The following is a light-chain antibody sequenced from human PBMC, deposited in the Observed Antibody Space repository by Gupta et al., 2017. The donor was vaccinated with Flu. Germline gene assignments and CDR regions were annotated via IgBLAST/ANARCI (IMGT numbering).Light chain of an antibody. V-gene: IGKV4-1*01. J-gene: IGKJ4*01. CDR2: WAS. CDR3: QQYYSAPLT. Sequence: DIVMTQSPDSLAVSLGERATINCKSSQSVLYSSNNKNYLAWYQQNPGQPPKLLISWASTRESGVPDRFSGSGSATDFTLTISSLQAEDVAVYYCQQYYSAPLTFGGGTKVEIK. CDR1: QSVLYSSNNKNY.